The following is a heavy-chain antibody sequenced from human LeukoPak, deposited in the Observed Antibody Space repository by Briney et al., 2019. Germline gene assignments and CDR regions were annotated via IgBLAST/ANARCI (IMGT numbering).Heavy chain of an antibody. V-gene: IGHV1-18*01. Sequence: ASVKVSCKASGYTFTSYGISWVRQAPGQGLEWMGWISAYNGNTNYAQKLQGRVTMTTDTSTSTDYMELRSLRSDDTAVYYCARGAEFDYYDSSGYYYWGQGTLVTVSS. CDR3: ARGAEFDYYDSSGYYY. CDR1: GYTFTSYG. CDR2: ISAYNGNT. D-gene: IGHD3-22*01. J-gene: IGHJ4*02.